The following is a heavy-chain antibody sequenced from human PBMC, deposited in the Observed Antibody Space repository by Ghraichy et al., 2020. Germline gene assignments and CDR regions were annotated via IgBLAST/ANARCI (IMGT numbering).Heavy chain of an antibody. CDR3: AREGEVGATHYYYYGMDV. CDR1: GYTFTSYG. J-gene: IGHJ6*02. Sequence: ALVKVSCKASGYTFTSYGISWVRQAPGQGLEWMGWISAYNGNTNYAQKLQGRVTMTTDTSTSTAYMELRSLRSDDTAVYYCAREGEVGATHYYYYGMDVWGQGTTVTVSS. D-gene: IGHD1-26*01. CDR2: ISAYNGNT. V-gene: IGHV1-18*01.